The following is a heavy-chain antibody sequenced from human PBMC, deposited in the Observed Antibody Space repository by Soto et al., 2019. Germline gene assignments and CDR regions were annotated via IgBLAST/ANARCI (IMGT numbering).Heavy chain of an antibody. V-gene: IGHV1-8*01. CDR2: MNHNSGNT. J-gene: IGHJ4*02. CDR1: GYTFTSYD. CDR3: AYTECSGGSCYFDY. Sequence: ASVKVSCKASGYTFTSYDINWVRQATGQGLEWMGWMNHNSGNTGYAQKFQGRVTMTRNTSISTAYMELSSLRSEDTAVYYCAYTECSGGSCYFDYWGQGTLVTVSP. D-gene: IGHD2-15*01.